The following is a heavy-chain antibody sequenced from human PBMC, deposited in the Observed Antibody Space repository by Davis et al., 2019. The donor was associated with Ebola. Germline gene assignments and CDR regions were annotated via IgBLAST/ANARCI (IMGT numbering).Heavy chain of an antibody. D-gene: IGHD1-20*01. V-gene: IGHV4-4*02. CDR1: GGSISSSNW. CDR3: AREGYNWNDIFDY. Sequence: SETLSLTCAVSGGSISSSNWWSWVRQPPGKGLEWIGEIYHSGSTNYNPSLKSRVTISVDKSKNQFSLKLSSVTAADTAVYYCAREGYNWNDIFDYWGQGTLVTVSS. J-gene: IGHJ4*02. CDR2: IYHSGST.